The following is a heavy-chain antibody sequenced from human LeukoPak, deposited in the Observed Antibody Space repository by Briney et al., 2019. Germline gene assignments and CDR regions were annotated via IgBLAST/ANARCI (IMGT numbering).Heavy chain of an antibody. CDR3: AKNNGVRYLDWLASAFDV. CDR2: ISSSGNTI. Sequence: GGSLRLSCAASGFTFSSYSMNWVRQAPGKGLEWVSYISSSGNTIDYADSVKGRFTISRDSAKNSLYLQMNSLRAEDTAFYYGAKNNGVRYLDWLASAFDVWGQGTMVTVSS. J-gene: IGHJ3*01. D-gene: IGHD3-9*01. CDR1: GFTFSSYS. V-gene: IGHV3-48*04.